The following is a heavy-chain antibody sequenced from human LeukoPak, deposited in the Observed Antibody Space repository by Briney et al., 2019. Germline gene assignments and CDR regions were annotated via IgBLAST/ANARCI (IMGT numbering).Heavy chain of an antibody. CDR2: IYYSGST. Sequence: SETLSLTCTVSGGSISSYYWSWIRQPPGKGLEWIGYIYYSGSTNYNPSLKSRVTISVDTSKNQFSLKLSSVTAADTAVYYCARDSDYWGQGTLVTISS. J-gene: IGHJ4*02. CDR1: GGSISSYY. V-gene: IGHV4-59*01. CDR3: ARDSDY.